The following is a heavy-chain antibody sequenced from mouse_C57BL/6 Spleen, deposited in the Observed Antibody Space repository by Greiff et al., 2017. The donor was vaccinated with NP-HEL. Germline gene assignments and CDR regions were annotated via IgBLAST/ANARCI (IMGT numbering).Heavy chain of an antibody. J-gene: IGHJ4*01. CDR2: IDPNSGGT. CDR3: ARSPDYYGSSLYAMDY. D-gene: IGHD1-1*01. CDR1: GYTFTSYW. Sequence: QVQLKQPGAELVKPGASVKLSCKASGYTFTSYWMHWVKQRPGRGLEWIGRIDPNSGGTKYNEKFKSKATLTVDKPSSTAYMQLSSLTSEDSAVYYCARSPDYYGSSLYAMDYWGQGTSVTVSS. V-gene: IGHV1-72*01.